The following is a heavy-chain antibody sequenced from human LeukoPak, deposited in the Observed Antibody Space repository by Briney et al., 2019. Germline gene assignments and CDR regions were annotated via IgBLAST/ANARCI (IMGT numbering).Heavy chain of an antibody. Sequence: SETLSLTCTVSVGSISSYYWRWIRQSPGEGLECIGYIYYSGSTNYNPSLKSRVTISVDTSKNQLSLKLSSVTAADTAVYYCARGSPYSSSFCFDYWGQGTLVTVSS. CDR1: VGSISSYY. J-gene: IGHJ4*02. CDR3: ARGSPYSSSFCFDY. CDR2: IYYSGST. V-gene: IGHV4-59*01. D-gene: IGHD6-6*01.